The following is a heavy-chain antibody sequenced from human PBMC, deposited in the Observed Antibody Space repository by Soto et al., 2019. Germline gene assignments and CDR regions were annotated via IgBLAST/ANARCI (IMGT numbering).Heavy chain of an antibody. CDR2: IGTAGDT. Sequence: GGSLRLSCAASGFTFSSHDMHWVRQATGKGLEWVSAIGTAGDTYYPGSVKGRFTISRENAKNSLYLQMNSLRAEDTAVYYCARVRAVAGTGYYYGMDVWGQGTTVTVSS. J-gene: IGHJ6*02. CDR3: ARVRAVAGTGYYYGMDV. CDR1: GFTFSSHD. V-gene: IGHV3-13*01. D-gene: IGHD6-19*01.